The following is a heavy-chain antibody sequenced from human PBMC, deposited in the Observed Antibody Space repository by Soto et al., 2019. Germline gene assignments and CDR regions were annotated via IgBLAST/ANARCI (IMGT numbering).Heavy chain of an antibody. V-gene: IGHV3-30*18. J-gene: IGHJ4*02. CDR2: ISYDGSNK. Sequence: GGSLRLSCAASGFTFSSYGMHWVRQAPGKGLEWVAVISYDGSNKYYADSVKGRFTISRDNSKNTLYLQMNSLRAEDTAVYYCAKDRSLGQQLLIDYWGQGTLVTVSS. CDR1: GFTFSSYG. D-gene: IGHD6-13*01. CDR3: AKDRSLGQQLLIDY.